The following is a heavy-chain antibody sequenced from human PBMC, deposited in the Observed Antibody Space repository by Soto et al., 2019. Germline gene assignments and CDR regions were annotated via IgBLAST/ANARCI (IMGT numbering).Heavy chain of an antibody. V-gene: IGHV4-30-2*01. D-gene: IGHD4-4*01. CDR3: AREGVNDYNLNYYGMDV. Sequence: SETLSLTCDVSGDTISTGGYSRALIRQPPGKALEWIGHTYHSGNPYYNPSLKSRVIISVDRSKNQFSLKVRSVTAADTAVYYCAREGVNDYNLNYYGMDVWGQGTTVTVSS. CDR1: GDTISTGGYS. CDR2: TYHSGNP. J-gene: IGHJ6*02.